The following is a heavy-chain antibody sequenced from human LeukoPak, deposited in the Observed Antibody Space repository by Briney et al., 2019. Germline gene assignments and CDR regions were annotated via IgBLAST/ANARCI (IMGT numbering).Heavy chain of an antibody. D-gene: IGHD6-13*01. J-gene: IGHJ2*01. V-gene: IGHV3-23*01. CDR2: ISDSGGLT. Sequence: GGSLRLSCAASGFTVSSNYMSWVRQAPGKGLEWVSAISDSGGLTYYADSVKGRFTISRDNSKNTVYLQMNSLRAEDTAAYYCAKDRSTTWSWYFDLWGRGTLVTVSS. CDR1: GFTVSSNY. CDR3: AKDRSTTWSWYFDL.